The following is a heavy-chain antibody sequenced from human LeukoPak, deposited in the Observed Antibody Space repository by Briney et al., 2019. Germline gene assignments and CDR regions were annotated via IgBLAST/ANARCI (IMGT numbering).Heavy chain of an antibody. D-gene: IGHD3-9*01. CDR3: ARAGLDYDILTGYYQYYFDY. Sequence: TLSLTCTVSGGSISSGGYYWSWIRQHPGKGLEWIGYIYYSGSTYYNPSLKSRATISVDTSKNQFSLKLSSVTAADTAVYYCARAGLDYDILTGYYQYYFDYWGQGTLVTVSS. J-gene: IGHJ4*02. CDR2: IYYSGST. CDR1: GGSISSGGYY. V-gene: IGHV4-31*03.